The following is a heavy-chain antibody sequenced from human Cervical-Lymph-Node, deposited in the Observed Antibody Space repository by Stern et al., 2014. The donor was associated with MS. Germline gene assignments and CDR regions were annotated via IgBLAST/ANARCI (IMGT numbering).Heavy chain of an antibody. CDR2: IHPRGGSK. D-gene: IGHD1-1*01. Sequence: QMQLVQSGAEVKKPGASVRVSCRASGYTFTRYFIHWVRQAPGQGLEWMAMIHPRGGSKTYAQKFQGIVTMTRDTSMSTVYMELSSLTSADTAVYYCARSAVGLEIGMDVWGQGTTVTVSS. CDR1: GYTFTRYF. J-gene: IGHJ6*02. CDR3: ARSAVGLEIGMDV. V-gene: IGHV1-46*01.